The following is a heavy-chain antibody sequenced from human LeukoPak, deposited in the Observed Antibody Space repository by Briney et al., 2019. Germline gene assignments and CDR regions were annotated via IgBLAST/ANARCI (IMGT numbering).Heavy chain of an antibody. CDR2: ISSSGSTK. V-gene: IGHV3-48*01. J-gene: IGHJ4*02. CDR3: ARGGLSIMGY. CDR1: GITFSSYS. Sequence: GGSLRLSCGASGITFSSYSMNWVRQAPGKGLEWVSYISSSGSTKYYADSVKGRFTISRDNTRNSLYLQMNSLRAEDTAVYFCARGGLSIMGYWGQGTLVTVSS. D-gene: IGHD2/OR15-2a*01.